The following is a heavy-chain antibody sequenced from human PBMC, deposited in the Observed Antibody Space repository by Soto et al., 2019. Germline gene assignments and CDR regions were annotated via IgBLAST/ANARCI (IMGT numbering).Heavy chain of an antibody. CDR3: ARGVGSGSYYNQYNWFDP. D-gene: IGHD3-10*01. CDR1: GYTFTNYG. V-gene: IGHV1-18*01. Sequence: ASVKVSCKASGYTFTNYGISWVRQAPGQGLECMGWTNVYNGNTKYAQKVQGRVTMTTDTSTSTAYMELRSLRSDDTAVYYCARGVGSGSYYNQYNWFDPWGQGTLVTVSS. CDR2: TNVYNGNT. J-gene: IGHJ5*02.